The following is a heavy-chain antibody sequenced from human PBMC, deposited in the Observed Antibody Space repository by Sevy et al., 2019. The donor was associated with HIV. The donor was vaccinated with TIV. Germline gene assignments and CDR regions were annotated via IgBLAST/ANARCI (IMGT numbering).Heavy chain of an antibody. Sequence: GGSLRLSCAASGFTFDDCGVSWVRQPPGKGLEWVSGINGNGDSTGYADSVKGRFTISRDNAKNSLYLQMNSLRAEDTALYHCASSYSSNLNRFDYWGQGTLVTVSS. J-gene: IGHJ5*01. V-gene: IGHV3-20*01. CDR3: ASSYSSNLNRFDY. CDR1: GFTFDDCG. D-gene: IGHD6-13*01. CDR2: INGNGDST.